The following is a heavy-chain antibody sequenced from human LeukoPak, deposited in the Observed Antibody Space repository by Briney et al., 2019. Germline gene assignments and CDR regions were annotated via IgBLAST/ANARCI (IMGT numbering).Heavy chain of an antibody. CDR3: VRALMGTSDH. CDR1: GFTFSRDW. J-gene: IGHJ4*02. Sequence: GGSLRLSCAASGFTFSRDWMHWVRQGPGKGLVWASRMNSDGSTTNYADSVKGRFTISRDNAKNTLYLQMNSLRAEDTAVYYCVRALMGTSDHWGQGSLVTVSS. CDR2: MNSDGSTT. V-gene: IGHV3-74*01. D-gene: IGHD7-27*01.